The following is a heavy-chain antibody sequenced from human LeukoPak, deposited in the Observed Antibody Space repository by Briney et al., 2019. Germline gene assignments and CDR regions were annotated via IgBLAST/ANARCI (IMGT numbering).Heavy chain of an antibody. D-gene: IGHD3-10*01. CDR1: GYTFTSYD. V-gene: IGHV1-8*01. CDR3: ACSAVDYYGSGSSVVGFDP. J-gene: IGHJ5*02. CDR2: TNPNSGNT. Sequence: ASVKVSCKASGYTFTSYDINWVRQATGQGLEWMGWTNPNSGNTGYAQKFQGRVTMTRNTSISTAYMELSSLRSEDTAVYYCACSAVDYYGSGSSVVGFDPWGQGTLVTVSS.